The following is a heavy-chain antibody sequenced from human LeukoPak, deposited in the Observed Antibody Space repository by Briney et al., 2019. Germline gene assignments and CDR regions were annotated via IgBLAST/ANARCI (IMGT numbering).Heavy chain of an antibody. Sequence: GRSLRLSCAASGFTFSSYGMHWVRQASGKGLEWVAVIWYDGSNKYYADSVKGRFTISRDNSKNTLYLQMNSLRAEDTAVYYCARAHRYSSGWYFDYWGQGTLVTVSS. D-gene: IGHD6-19*01. CDR1: GFTFSSYG. V-gene: IGHV3-33*01. J-gene: IGHJ4*02. CDR3: ARAHRYSSGWYFDY. CDR2: IWYDGSNK.